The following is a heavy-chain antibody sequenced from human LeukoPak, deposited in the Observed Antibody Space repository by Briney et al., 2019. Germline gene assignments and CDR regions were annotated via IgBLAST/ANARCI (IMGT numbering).Heavy chain of an antibody. CDR2: IYHSGST. CDR3: ARVRLSSTSCYYLDY. J-gene: IGHJ4*02. V-gene: IGHV4-38-2*02. CDR1: GYSISSGYY. Sequence: SETLSLTCTVSGYSISSGYYWGWIRQPPGKGLEWIGSIYHSGSTYYNPSLKSRVTISVDTSKNQFSLKLSSVTAADTAVYYCARVRLSSTSCYYLDYWGQGTLVTVSS. D-gene: IGHD2-2*01.